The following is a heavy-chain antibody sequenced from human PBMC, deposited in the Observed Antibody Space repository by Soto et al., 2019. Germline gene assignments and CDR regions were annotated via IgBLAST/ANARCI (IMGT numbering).Heavy chain of an antibody. CDR3: AKDGVYGDYVFDD. Sequence: PGGSLRLSCAASGFTFDDYAMHWVRQAPGKGLEWVSGISWNSGSIGYADSVKGRFTISRDNAKNSLYLQMNSLRAEDTALYYCAKDGVYGDYVFDDWGQGTLVTVSS. J-gene: IGHJ4*02. V-gene: IGHV3-9*01. CDR1: GFTFDDYA. CDR2: ISWNSGSI. D-gene: IGHD4-17*01.